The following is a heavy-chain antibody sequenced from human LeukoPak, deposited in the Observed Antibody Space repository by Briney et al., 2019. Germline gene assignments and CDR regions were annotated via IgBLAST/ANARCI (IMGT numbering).Heavy chain of an antibody. CDR2: ISSSGSTI. CDR1: GFTFSDYY. D-gene: IGHD2-21*02. J-gene: IGHJ3*02. Sequence: GGSLRLSCAASGFTFSDYYMSWIRQAPGKGLEWVSYISSSGSTIYYADSVKGRFTISRDNARNSLYLQMNSLRAEDTAVYYCARASRVFCGGDCNTDGHAFDIWGQGTMVTVSS. CDR3: ARASRVFCGGDCNTDGHAFDI. V-gene: IGHV3-11*04.